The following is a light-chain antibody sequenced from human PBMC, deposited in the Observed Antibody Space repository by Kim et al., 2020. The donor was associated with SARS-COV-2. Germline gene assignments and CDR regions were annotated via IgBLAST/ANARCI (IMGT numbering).Light chain of an antibody. CDR2: DAS. J-gene: IGKJ4*01. Sequence: EIVLTQSPVTLSLSPGERATLSCRASQSVSTYLGWYQQKPGQAPRLLIYDASTRATGIPARFSGSGSGTDFTLTISSLEPEDFAVYYCQQRSNWPLTFGGGTKVDIK. CDR1: QSVSTY. V-gene: IGKV3-11*01. CDR3: QQRSNWPLT.